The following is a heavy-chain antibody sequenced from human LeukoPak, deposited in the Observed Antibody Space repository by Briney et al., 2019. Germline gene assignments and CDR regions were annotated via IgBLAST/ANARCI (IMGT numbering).Heavy chain of an antibody. D-gene: IGHD4-17*01. Sequence: GGSLRLSCAASGFTFSSYAMHWVRQAPGKGLEWVAVISYDGSNKYYADSVKGRFTISRDNSKNTLYLQMNSLRAEDTAVYYCARDSDDYGDYPSPFDYWVQGTLVTVSS. CDR3: ARDSDDYGDYPSPFDY. CDR1: GFTFSSYA. J-gene: IGHJ4*02. CDR2: ISYDGSNK. V-gene: IGHV3-30-3*01.